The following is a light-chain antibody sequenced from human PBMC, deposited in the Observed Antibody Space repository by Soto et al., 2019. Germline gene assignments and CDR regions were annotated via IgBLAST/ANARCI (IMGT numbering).Light chain of an antibody. CDR3: QQYGTSPQT. Sequence: EIVLTQSPGTLSLSPGERATLSCRASQSVSSGYLAWYQQKPGQAPRLLIHGSSTRATGTPDRFSGSGFGTDFTLTVSRLEPEDFAVYYCQQYGTSPQTFGQGTKVDIK. CDR2: GSS. V-gene: IGKV3-20*01. J-gene: IGKJ1*01. CDR1: QSVSSGY.